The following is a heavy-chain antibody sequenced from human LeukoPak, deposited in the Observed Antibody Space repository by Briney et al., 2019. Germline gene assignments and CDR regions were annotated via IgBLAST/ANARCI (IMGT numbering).Heavy chain of an antibody. CDR1: GFTFSSYS. J-gene: IGHJ4*02. D-gene: IGHD3-22*01. CDR2: ISSSSSYI. V-gene: IGHV3-21*01. Sequence: GGSLRLSCAASGFTFSSYSMNWVRQAPGKGLEWVSSISSSSSYIYYADSVKGRFTISRDNAKNSLYLQMNSLRAEDTAVYYCERPQPDPWYDSSGYAFDYWGQGTLVTVSS. CDR3: ERPQPDPWYDSSGYAFDY.